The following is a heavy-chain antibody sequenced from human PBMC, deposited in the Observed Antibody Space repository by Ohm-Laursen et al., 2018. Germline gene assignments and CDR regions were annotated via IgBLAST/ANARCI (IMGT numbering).Heavy chain of an antibody. J-gene: IGHJ4*02. Sequence: SLRLSCTASGFTFSDYWMNWVRQAPGKGLVWVSHIDTDGSGTHYADSVKGRFTISRDNAKNTLYLQMDSLRAGDTAVYYCVRHDSTGYYCYWGQGTLVTVSS. CDR1: GFTFSDYW. V-gene: IGHV3-74*01. CDR2: IDTDGSGT. D-gene: IGHD3-22*01. CDR3: VRHDSTGYYCY.